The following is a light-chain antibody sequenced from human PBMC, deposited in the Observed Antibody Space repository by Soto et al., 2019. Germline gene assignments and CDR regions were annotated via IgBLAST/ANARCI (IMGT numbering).Light chain of an antibody. CDR3: QQYGSSPPGFT. J-gene: IGKJ3*01. CDR2: GAS. V-gene: IGKV3-20*01. Sequence: EIVLTQSPGTLSLFLGERATLSCRASQSVSSTYFAWYRQKPGQSPSLLIYGASNRATGVPDRFSGSGSGTEFTLTISRLEPEDFAVYYCQQYGSSPPGFTFGPGTTVEMK. CDR1: QSVSSTY.